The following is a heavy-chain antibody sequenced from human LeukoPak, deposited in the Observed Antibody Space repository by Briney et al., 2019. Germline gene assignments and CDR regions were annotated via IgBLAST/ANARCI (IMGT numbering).Heavy chain of an antibody. D-gene: IGHD6-13*01. CDR1: RFTFSTHW. CDR2: IKPDGSEK. CDR3: ATLSAAALDY. Sequence: GGSLRLSCLGSRFTFSTHWINWVRQTPGKGLEWVANIKPDGSEKFYLDSVRGRFTISRDNAKNSVYLQMNSLRAEDTAGYYCATLSAAALDYWGQGTLVTVSS. J-gene: IGHJ4*02. V-gene: IGHV3-7*01.